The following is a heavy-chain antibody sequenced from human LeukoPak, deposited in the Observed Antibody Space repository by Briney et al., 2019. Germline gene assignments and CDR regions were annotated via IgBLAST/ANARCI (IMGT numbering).Heavy chain of an antibody. CDR1: GFTFSSYA. V-gene: IGHV3-23*01. CDR3: AKDDVVEANGDLDY. D-gene: IGHD1-26*01. CDR2: ICGIGGST. Sequence: GGSLRLSCAAPGFTFSSYATSWVRQAPGRGRERVSAICGIGGSTYYAHSAKGRFTISRDNTKNTLYLQMNSLRADDTAVYYCAKDDVVEANGDLDYWGQGTLVTVSS. J-gene: IGHJ4*02.